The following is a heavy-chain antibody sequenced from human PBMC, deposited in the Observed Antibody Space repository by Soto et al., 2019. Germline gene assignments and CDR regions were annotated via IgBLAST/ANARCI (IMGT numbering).Heavy chain of an antibody. V-gene: IGHV3-23*01. CDR1: GFTFSSYA. CDR3: AKAATYYDFCSGSYPWYYYGMDV. J-gene: IGHJ6*02. D-gene: IGHD3-3*01. Sequence: GGSLRLSCAASGFTFSSYAMSWVRQAPGKGLEWVSAISGSGGSTYYADSVKGRFTISRDNSKNTLYLQMNSLRAEDTAVYYCAKAATYYDFCSGSYPWYYYGMDVWGQGTTVTVSS. CDR2: ISGSGGST.